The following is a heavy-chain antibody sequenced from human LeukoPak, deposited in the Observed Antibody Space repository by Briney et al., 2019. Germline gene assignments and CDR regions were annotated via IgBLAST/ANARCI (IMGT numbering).Heavy chain of an antibody. CDR2: IYISGST. V-gene: IGHV4-61*02. Sequence: PSQTLSLTCTVSGSISSGSYYWSWIRQPAGKGLEWIGRIYISGSTNYNPSLESRVTISVDTSKNQFSLKLSSVTAADTAVYYCARAPGVLNYYGMDVWGLGTTVTVSS. CDR1: GSISSGSYY. J-gene: IGHJ6*02. D-gene: IGHD2-8*01. CDR3: ARAPGVLNYYGMDV.